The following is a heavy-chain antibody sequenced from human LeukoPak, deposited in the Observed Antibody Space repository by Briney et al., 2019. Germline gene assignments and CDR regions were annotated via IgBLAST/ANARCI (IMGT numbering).Heavy chain of an antibody. V-gene: IGHV4-61*05. Sequence: PSETLSLTCTVSGGSISSSSYYWDWIRQPPEKGLQRIGYIYYSGSTNYNPSLKSRVTISVDTSKNQFSLKLSSVTAADTAVYYCARGGFDDGSFDYWGQGTLVTVSS. CDR3: ARGGFDDGSFDY. J-gene: IGHJ4*02. CDR2: IYYSGST. CDR1: GGSISSSSYY. D-gene: IGHD4-17*01.